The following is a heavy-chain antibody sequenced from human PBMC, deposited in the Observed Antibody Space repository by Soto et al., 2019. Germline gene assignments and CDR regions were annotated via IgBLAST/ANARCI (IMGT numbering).Heavy chain of an antibody. V-gene: IGHV4-31*03. Sequence: QVHLQESGPGLVKPSQTLSLTCTVSGGSISSGGYYWNWIRQHPGKGLEWIGYIYYSGHTYYNPSLKSRVTISVDMSENKFSLELSLVTAADTAVYYCARDLGGRDGYNYYFDYWGQGTLVTVSS. D-gene: IGHD5-12*01. J-gene: IGHJ4*02. CDR2: IYYSGHT. CDR3: ARDLGGRDGYNYYFDY. CDR1: GGSISSGGYY.